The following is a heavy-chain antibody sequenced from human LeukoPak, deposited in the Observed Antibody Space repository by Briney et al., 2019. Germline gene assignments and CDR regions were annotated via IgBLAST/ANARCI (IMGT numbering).Heavy chain of an antibody. CDR3: ARDIDPGYSYGYWDY. CDR2: IWYDGTYK. V-gene: IGHV3-33*01. J-gene: IGHJ4*02. CDR1: GFTFSSYV. D-gene: IGHD5-18*01. Sequence: GGSLRLSCAASGFTFSSYVMHWVRQAPGKGLEWVAVIWYDGTYKYYADSVKGRFTISRDNSKDTLYLQMNSLRAEDTAMYYCARDIDPGYSYGYWDYWGQGTLVTVSS.